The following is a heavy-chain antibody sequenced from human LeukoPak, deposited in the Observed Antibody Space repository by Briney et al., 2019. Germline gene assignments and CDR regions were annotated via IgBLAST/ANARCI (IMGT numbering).Heavy chain of an antibody. CDR3: AREIYGRFDY. CDR2: INPYNGNR. V-gene: IGHV1-18*04. D-gene: IGHD4-17*01. CDR1: GYTFPTYT. J-gene: IGHJ4*02. Sequence: ASVKVSCKASGYTFPTYTITWVRQAPGQGLECMGWINPYNGNRNYAQKFQGRVTMTTDTSTSTAYMELRSMRSDDTAVYYCAREIYGRFDYWGQGALVTVSS.